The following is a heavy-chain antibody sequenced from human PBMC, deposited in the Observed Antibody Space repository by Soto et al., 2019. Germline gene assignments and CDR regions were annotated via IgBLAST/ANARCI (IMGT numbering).Heavy chain of an antibody. D-gene: IGHD5-18*01. CDR1: GGSVSSGCYY. J-gene: IGHJ4*02. V-gene: IGHV4-61*01. Sequence: SETLSLTCTVSGGSVSSGCYYWSWIRQPPGKGLEWIGYIYYSGSTNYNPSLKSRVTISVDTSKNQFSLKLSSVTAADTAVYYCARYVDTAMGSERDSDYWGQGTLVTVSS. CDR3: ARYVDTAMGSERDSDY. CDR2: IYYSGST.